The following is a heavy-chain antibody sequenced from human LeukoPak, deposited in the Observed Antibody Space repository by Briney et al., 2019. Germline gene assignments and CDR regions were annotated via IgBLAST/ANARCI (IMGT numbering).Heavy chain of an antibody. V-gene: IGHV6-1*01. CDR3: ARVGYDFWSGNNWFDP. D-gene: IGHD3-3*01. Sequence: SQTLSLTCAISGDSVSSNSAAWNWIRQSPSSGLEWLGRRYYRSKWYNDYAVSVKSRITINPDTSKNQFSLQLNSVTPEDTAVYYCARVGYDFWSGNNWFDPWGQGTLVTVSS. J-gene: IGHJ5*02. CDR1: GDSVSSNSAA. CDR2: RYYRSKWYN.